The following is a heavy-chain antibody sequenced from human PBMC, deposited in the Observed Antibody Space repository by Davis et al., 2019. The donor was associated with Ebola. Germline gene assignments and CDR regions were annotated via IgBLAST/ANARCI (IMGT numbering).Heavy chain of an antibody. V-gene: IGHV3-15*01. CDR1: GFTFSNAW. CDR3: TTDSSGWYYFDY. J-gene: IGHJ4*02. D-gene: IGHD6-19*01. Sequence: GESLKISCAASGFTFSNAWMSWVRQAPGKGLEWVGRIKSKTDGGTTDYAAPVKGRFTISRDDSKNTLYLQMNSLKTEDTAVYYCTTDSSGWYYFDYWGQGTLVTVSS. CDR2: IKSKTDGGTT.